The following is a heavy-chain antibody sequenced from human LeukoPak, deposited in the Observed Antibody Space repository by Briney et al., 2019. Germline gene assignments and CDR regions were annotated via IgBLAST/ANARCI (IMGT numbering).Heavy chain of an antibody. CDR2: ISGSGGGP. D-gene: IGHD3-10*01. CDR1: GFPVSSHD. CDR3: ARDRDGTGNYPLDY. V-gene: IGHV3-23*01. Sequence: GGSLRLSCVVSGFPVSSHDMNWVRQAPGKGLEWVSGISGSGGGPYYADSVKGRFTISRDNSKNTLYLQMNSLRADDTAVYYCARDRDGTGNYPLDYWGQGTLVIVSS. J-gene: IGHJ4*02.